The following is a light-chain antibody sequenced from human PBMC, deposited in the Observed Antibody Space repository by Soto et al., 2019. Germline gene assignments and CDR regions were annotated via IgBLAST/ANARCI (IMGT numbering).Light chain of an antibody. Sequence: QSAMTQPASVSGSPGQSITISCTGTSSDVGGYNYVSWYQQHPGKAPKLMIYDVSNRPSGVSNRFSGSKSGNTASLTISGLQAEDEADYYCCSYRGSNTVVFGGGTKLTVL. CDR3: CSYRGSNTVV. CDR1: SSDVGGYNY. CDR2: DVS. V-gene: IGLV2-14*01. J-gene: IGLJ2*01.